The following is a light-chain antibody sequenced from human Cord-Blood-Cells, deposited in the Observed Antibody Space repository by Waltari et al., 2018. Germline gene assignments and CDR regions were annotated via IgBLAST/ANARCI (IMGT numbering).Light chain of an antibody. CDR3: SSYTSSSNWV. CDR2: DVS. CDR1: SSDVGGYNY. V-gene: IGLV2-14*01. Sequence: QSALPQLASVSGSPGKPTTLSCTGTSSDVGGYNYVPWYQQHPGKAPKLRFYDVSKRPSGVSNRFSGSKAGDTASLTISGLQAEDEADYYCSSYTSSSNWVFGGGTKLTVL. J-gene: IGLJ3*02.